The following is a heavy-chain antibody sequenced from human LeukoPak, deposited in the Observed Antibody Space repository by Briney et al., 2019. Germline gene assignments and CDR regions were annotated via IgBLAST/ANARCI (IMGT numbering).Heavy chain of an antibody. CDR1: GYTFTSHS. J-gene: IGHJ4*02. V-gene: IGHV7-4-1*02. CDR3: ARDASTIRFDY. CDR2: ITTNTGNP. Sequence: VASVKVSCKASGYTFTSHSINWLRQAPGQGLGWMGWITTNTGNPTYAQGFTGRFVFSLDTSVSTAYLQISSLKAEDTAVYYCARDASTIRFDYWGQGTLVTVSS. D-gene: IGHD5-24*01.